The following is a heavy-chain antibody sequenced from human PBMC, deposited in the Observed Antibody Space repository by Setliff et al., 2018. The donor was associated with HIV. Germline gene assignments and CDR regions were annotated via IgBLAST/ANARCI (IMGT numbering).Heavy chain of an antibody. Sequence: SETLSLTGTVSGGSISTYYWNWIRQPPGRGPEWIGYIFYSGSTNYNPSLKSRVTISVDTSKNQFSLNLSSVTAADTAVYYCARANSIKGYSYGPDAFAIWGQGTLVTVSS. V-gene: IGHV4-59*01. D-gene: IGHD5-18*01. CDR2: IFYSGST. J-gene: IGHJ3*02. CDR3: ARANSIKGYSYGPDAFAI. CDR1: GGSISTYY.